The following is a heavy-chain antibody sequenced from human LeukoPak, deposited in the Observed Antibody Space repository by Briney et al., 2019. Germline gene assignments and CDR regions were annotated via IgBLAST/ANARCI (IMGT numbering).Heavy chain of an antibody. CDR2: IIPIFGTA. J-gene: IGHJ4*02. V-gene: IGHV1-69*05. D-gene: IGHD3-22*01. CDR1: GGTFSSYA. Sequence: ASVKVSCKASGGTFSSYAISWVRQAPGQGLEWMGGIIPIFGTANYAQKFQGRVTMTRDTSTSTVYMELSSLRSEDTAVYYCARGGNYYDSSGYYFPVDYWGQGTLVTVSS. CDR3: ARGGNYYDSSGYYFPVDY.